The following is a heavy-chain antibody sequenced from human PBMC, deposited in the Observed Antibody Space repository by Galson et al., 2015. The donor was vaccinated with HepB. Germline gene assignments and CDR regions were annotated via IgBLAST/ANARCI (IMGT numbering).Heavy chain of an antibody. D-gene: IGHD3-3*01. J-gene: IGHJ3*02. CDR2: IYTSGST. V-gene: IGHV4-61*02. CDR1: GGSISSGSYY. Sequence: TLSLTCTVSGGSISSGSYYWSWIRQPAGKGLEWIGRIYTSGSTNYNPSLKSRVTMSVDTSKNQFSLKLSSVTAADTAVYYCARDIDFWSGYSGAFDIWGQGTMVTVSS. CDR3: ARDIDFWSGYSGAFDI.